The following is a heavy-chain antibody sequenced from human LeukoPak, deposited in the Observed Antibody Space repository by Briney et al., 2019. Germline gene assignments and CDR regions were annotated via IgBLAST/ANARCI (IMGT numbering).Heavy chain of an antibody. D-gene: IGHD3-22*01. CDR3: ARDQSSYDSSGYYYYFDY. CDR2: INTNTGNP. CDR1: GYTFTSYA. J-gene: IGHJ4*02. V-gene: IGHV7-4-1*02. Sequence: ASVNVSCKASGYTFTSYAMNWVRQAPGQGLEWMGWINTNTGNPTYAQGFTGRFVFSLDTSVSTAYLQISSLKAEDTAVYYCARDQSSYDSSGYYYYFDYWGQGTLVTVSS.